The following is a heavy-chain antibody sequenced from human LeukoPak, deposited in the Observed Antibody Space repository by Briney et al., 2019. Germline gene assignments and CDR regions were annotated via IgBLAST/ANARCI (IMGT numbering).Heavy chain of an antibody. Sequence: ASVKVSCKASGYTFTGYYMHWVRQAPGQGLEWMGWINPNSGGTNYAQEFQGRVTMTRDTSISTAYMELSRLRSDDTAVYYCASSLWFGELLYDYWGQGTLVTVSS. CDR3: ASSLWFGELLYDY. CDR1: GYTFTGYY. D-gene: IGHD3-10*01. J-gene: IGHJ4*02. V-gene: IGHV1-2*02. CDR2: INPNSGGT.